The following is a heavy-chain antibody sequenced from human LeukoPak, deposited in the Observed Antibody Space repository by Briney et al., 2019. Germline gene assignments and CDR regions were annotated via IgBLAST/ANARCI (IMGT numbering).Heavy chain of an antibody. CDR1: GFTFSSYS. J-gene: IGHJ4*02. Sequence: PGGSLRLSCAASGFTFSSYSMNWVRQAPGKGLEWVSYISSSSSTIYYADSVKGRFTISRDNAKNSLYLQMNSLRAEDTAVYYCARDFLSWIQPRWGQGTLVTVSS. CDR3: ARDFLSWIQPR. V-gene: IGHV3-48*01. CDR2: ISSSSSTI. D-gene: IGHD5-18*01.